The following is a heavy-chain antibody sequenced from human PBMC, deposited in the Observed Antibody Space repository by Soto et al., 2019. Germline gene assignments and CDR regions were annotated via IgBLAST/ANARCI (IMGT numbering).Heavy chain of an antibody. J-gene: IGHJ6*02. CDR1: GYTFTSYD. Sequence: ASVKVSCKASGYTFTSYDINWWRQSTGQGLEWMGWMNPNSGNTGYAQKVQGRVTMTRNTSISTAYMELSSLRSEDTAVYYCARGGLSLLWFGELLSPPQGHDYYYGMDVWGQGTTVTVSS. V-gene: IGHV1-8*01. CDR3: ARGGLSLLWFGELLSPPQGHDYYYGMDV. D-gene: IGHD3-10*01. CDR2: MNPNSGNT.